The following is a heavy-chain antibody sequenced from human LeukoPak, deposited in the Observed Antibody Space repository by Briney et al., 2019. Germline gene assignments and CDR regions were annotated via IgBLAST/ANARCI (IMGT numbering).Heavy chain of an antibody. CDR3: ARERDWNYDY. Sequence: GRSLRPSCAASGFTFSSYEMHWVRQAAGEGLEWGAVISYDGSNKYYADSVKGPFTISRDNSKNTLYLQMNSLRAEDTAVYYCARERDWNYDYWGQGTLVTVSS. J-gene: IGHJ4*02. CDR1: GFTFSSYE. V-gene: IGHV3-30*01. D-gene: IGHD1-7*01. CDR2: ISYDGSNK.